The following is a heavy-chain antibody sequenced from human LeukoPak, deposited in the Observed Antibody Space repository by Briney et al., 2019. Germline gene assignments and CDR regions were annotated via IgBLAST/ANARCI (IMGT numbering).Heavy chain of an antibody. CDR3: ARGVRRGWLQLRAGEDYYYYMDV. CDR2: MNPNSGNT. Sequence: ASVKVSCKASGYTFTSYDINWVRQATGQGLEWMGWMNPNSGNTGYAQKFQGRVTMTRNTSISTAYMELSSLRSEDTAVYYCARGVRRGWLQLRAGEDYYYYMDVWGKGTTVTVSS. D-gene: IGHD5-24*01. CDR1: GYTFTSYD. V-gene: IGHV1-8*01. J-gene: IGHJ6*03.